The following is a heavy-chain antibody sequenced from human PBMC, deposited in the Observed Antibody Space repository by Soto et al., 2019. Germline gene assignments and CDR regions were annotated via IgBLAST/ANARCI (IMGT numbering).Heavy chain of an antibody. CDR1: GGSISSYH. J-gene: IGHJ4*02. D-gene: IGHD2-15*01. V-gene: IGHV4-59*08. CDR3: SEDPGGIVPLY. CDR2: IYYSGST. Sequence: PSETLSLTCTVSGGSISSYHWSWIRQPPGKGLEWIGYIYYSGSTNYNPSLKSRVTISVDTSKNQFSLKLSSVTAADTAVYYCSEDPGGIVPLYWGQGTLVTVSS.